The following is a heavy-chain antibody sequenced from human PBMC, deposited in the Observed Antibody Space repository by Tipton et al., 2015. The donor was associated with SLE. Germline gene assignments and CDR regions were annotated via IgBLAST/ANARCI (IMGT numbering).Heavy chain of an antibody. Sequence: TLSLTCAVYGGSTSDTNWSWIRQPQGKGLEWIGESHHIGGTKYSPSLKSRVTISVDTSKNQFSLKLSSVTAADTAVYYCARRPWGDYYMDYWGQGTLVTVSS. CDR2: SHHIGGT. CDR3: ARRPWGDYYMDY. CDR1: GGSTSDTN. V-gene: IGHV4-34*01. J-gene: IGHJ4*02. D-gene: IGHD3-16*01.